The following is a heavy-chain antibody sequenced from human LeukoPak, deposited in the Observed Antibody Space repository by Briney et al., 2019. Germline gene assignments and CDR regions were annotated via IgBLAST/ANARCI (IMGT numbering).Heavy chain of an antibody. J-gene: IGHJ4*02. CDR1: GYTFTSYA. V-gene: IGHV7-4-1*02. D-gene: IGHD6-13*01. Sequence: ASVKVSCKASGYTFTSYAMNWARQAPGQGLEWMGWINTNTGNPTYAQGFTGRFVFSLDTSVSTAYLQISSLKAEDTAVDYCARDSIAAAEDYWGQGTLVTVSS. CDR3: ARDSIAAAEDY. CDR2: INTNTGNP.